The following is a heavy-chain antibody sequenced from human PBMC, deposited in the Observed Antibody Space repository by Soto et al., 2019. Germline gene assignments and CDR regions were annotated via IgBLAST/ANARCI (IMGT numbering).Heavy chain of an antibody. J-gene: IGHJ5*02. Sequence: ASVKVSCKASGYTFTNNDVTWVRQATGQGLEWMGWMNPGSGDTGYAQKFQGRVTMTRSISIATAYMELRSLRSEDTATYYCARMASFGSLNWFDPWGQGTLVTVSS. CDR2: MNPGSGDT. CDR1: GYTFTNND. V-gene: IGHV1-8*01. D-gene: IGHD5-18*01. CDR3: ARMASFGSLNWFDP.